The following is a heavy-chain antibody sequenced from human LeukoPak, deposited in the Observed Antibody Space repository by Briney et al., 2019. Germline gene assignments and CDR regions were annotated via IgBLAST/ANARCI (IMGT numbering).Heavy chain of an antibody. CDR1: GFTFSRFA. CDR3: AKGHSDYGTGFDL. Sequence: GGSLRLSCAASGFTFSRFAISWVRQAPGKGLESVSLIFGAGDNTYYVDSVKGRFTISRDNSRDTLYLQMNSLRDEDTAVYYCAKGHSDYGTGFDLWGQGTLVTVSS. D-gene: IGHD4/OR15-4a*01. J-gene: IGHJ4*02. V-gene: IGHV3-23*01. CDR2: IFGAGDNT.